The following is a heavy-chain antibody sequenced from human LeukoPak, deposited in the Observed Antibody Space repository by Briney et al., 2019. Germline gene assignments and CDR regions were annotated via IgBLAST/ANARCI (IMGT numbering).Heavy chain of an antibody. J-gene: IGHJ4*02. CDR3: ANGASWSDY. CDR1: GFTFSSYW. D-gene: IGHD6-13*01. V-gene: IGHV3-74*01. CDR2: INSDGSRT. Sequence: GGSLRLSCAASGFTFSSYWMHWVRQAPGKGLVWVSRINSDGSRTTYADSVKGRFTISRDNAKNTLHLQMNSLRAEDTAVYYCANGASWSDYWGQGTLVTVSS.